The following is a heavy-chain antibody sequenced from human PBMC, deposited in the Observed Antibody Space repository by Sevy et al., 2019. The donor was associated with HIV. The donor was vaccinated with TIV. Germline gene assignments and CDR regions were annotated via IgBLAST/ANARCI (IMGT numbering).Heavy chain of an antibody. V-gene: IGHV3-30*02. CDR3: AKDLAGPGRRYFDS. Sequence: WGSLRLSCAASGFTFTNYGMHWVRQVPGKGLEWVTFIRYDGSDKYYAASVKGRFTISRDDSKNTLYLQMDSLRPEDTAIYYCAKDLAGPGRRYFDSWGQGTLVTVSS. CDR1: GFTFTNYG. CDR2: IRYDGSDK. J-gene: IGHJ4*02. D-gene: IGHD6-13*01.